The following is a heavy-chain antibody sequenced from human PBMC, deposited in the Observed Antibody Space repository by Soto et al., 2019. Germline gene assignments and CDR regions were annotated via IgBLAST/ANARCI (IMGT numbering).Heavy chain of an antibody. D-gene: IGHD5-18*01. V-gene: IGHV3-30*18. CDR1: GFTFSSYG. J-gene: IGHJ4*02. Sequence: GSLRLSCAASGFTFSSYGMHWVRQAPGKGLEWVAVISYDGSNKYYADSVKGRFTISRDNSKNTLYLRMNSLRAEDTAVYYCAKDRGTAMAYFDYWGQGTLVTVSS. CDR3: AKDRGTAMAYFDY. CDR2: ISYDGSNK.